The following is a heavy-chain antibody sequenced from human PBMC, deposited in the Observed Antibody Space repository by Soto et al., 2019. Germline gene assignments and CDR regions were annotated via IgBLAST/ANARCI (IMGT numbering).Heavy chain of an antibody. V-gene: IGHV3-21*01. J-gene: IGHJ3*02. CDR1: GFTFSSYS. CDR3: ARVGLGYGDSDAFDI. D-gene: IGHD4-17*01. Sequence: EVQLVESGGGLVKPGGSLRLSCAASGFTFSSYSMNWVRQAPGKGLEWVSSISSSSSYIYYADSVKGRFTISRDNAKNSLYLQMNSLRAEDTAVYYCARVGLGYGDSDAFDIWCQGTMVTVSS. CDR2: ISSSSSYI.